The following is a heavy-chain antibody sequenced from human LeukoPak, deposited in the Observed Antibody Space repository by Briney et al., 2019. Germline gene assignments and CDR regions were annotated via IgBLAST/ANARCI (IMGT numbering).Heavy chain of an antibody. J-gene: IGHJ4*02. Sequence: GESLKISCKGSGYSFTNYWNGWVRQMPGKGLEWMGIIYPGDSDTRYSPSFQGQVTISADKSITTAYLQWSSLKASDTAMYYCARRGYCATTTCYRLFDYWGQGTLVTVSS. V-gene: IGHV5-51*01. CDR3: ARRGYCATTTCYRLFDY. CDR1: GYSFTNYW. CDR2: IYPGDSDT. D-gene: IGHD2-2*01.